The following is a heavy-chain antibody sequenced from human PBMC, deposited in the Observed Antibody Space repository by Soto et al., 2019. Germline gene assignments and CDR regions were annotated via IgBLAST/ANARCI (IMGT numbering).Heavy chain of an antibody. Sequence: SVKVSCKASGGSFSSFAISWVRQAPGQGLEWMGGIIPIFGTANYAQKFQGRITITADKSTSTAYMEVRSLRSEDTAVYYCARGWETAGTTTPFAYWGQGTLVTVSS. CDR3: ARGWETAGTTTPFAY. V-gene: IGHV1-69*06. J-gene: IGHJ4*02. D-gene: IGHD1-26*01. CDR2: IIPIFGTA. CDR1: GGSFSSFA.